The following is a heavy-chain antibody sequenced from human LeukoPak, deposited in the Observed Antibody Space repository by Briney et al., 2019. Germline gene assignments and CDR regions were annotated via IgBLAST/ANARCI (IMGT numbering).Heavy chain of an antibody. CDR2: IYYTGPT. V-gene: IGHV4-39*01. J-gene: IGHJ2*01. D-gene: IGHD7-27*01. CDR1: GGSINRSPYY. CDR3: ARRTSTGGIWYFDL. Sequence: SETLSLTCTVSGGSINRSPYYWGWIRQPPGKGLEWIGNIYYTGPTYDNPSPKSRITLSVDTSQNQFSLKMTSVTAADTAVYYCARRTSTGGIWYFDLWGRGALVTVSS.